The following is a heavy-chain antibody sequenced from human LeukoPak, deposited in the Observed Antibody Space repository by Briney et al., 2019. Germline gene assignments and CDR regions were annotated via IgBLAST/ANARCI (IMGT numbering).Heavy chain of an antibody. CDR2: IYHSGST. CDR3: ARTTVTTGCFDY. J-gene: IGHJ4*02. CDR1: GGSISSYY. D-gene: IGHD4-11*01. V-gene: IGHV4-59*05. Sequence: PSETLSLTXTVSGGSISSYYWSWIWQPPGKGLEWIGSIYHSGSTYYNPSLKSRVTISVDTSKNQFSLKLSSVTAADTAVYYCARTTVTTGCFDYWGQGTLVTVSS.